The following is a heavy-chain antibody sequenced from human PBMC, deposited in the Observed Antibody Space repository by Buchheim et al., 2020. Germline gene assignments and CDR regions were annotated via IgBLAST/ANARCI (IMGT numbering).Heavy chain of an antibody. CDR2: IYYSGNT. CDR3: ARITTRNNGMDV. CDR1: DGSVSSGSYY. J-gene: IGHJ6*02. V-gene: IGHV4-61*01. D-gene: IGHD1-1*01. Sequence: QVQLQESGPGLVKPSETLSLNCRVSDGSVSSGSYYWSWTRQPPGKGLEWMGYIYYSGNTNCNPSLKSRVTISADTSKNQFSLKLSSVTAADTAVYYCARITTRNNGMDVWGQGTT.